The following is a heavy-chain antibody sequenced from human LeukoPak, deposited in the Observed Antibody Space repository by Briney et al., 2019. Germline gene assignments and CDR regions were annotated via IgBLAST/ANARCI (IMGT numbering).Heavy chain of an antibody. CDR3: AKGAHFDY. CDR1: GFTFSTFD. CDR2: IRARDTST. J-gene: IGHJ4*02. V-gene: IGHV3-23*01. Sequence: AGSLRLSCAASGFTFSTFDMSWARQAPGTGLEWVSVIRARDTSTYYADSVKGRFTISRDNSKNTLYLQMNSLRAEDTAIYYCAKGAHFDYWGQGILVTVSS.